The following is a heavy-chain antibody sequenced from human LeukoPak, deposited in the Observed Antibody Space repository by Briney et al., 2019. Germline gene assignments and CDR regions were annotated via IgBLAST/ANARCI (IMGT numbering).Heavy chain of an antibody. CDR3: ARLLWFGELHYYFDY. D-gene: IGHD3-10*01. J-gene: IGHJ4*02. Sequence: SETLSLTCTVSGGSISSYYWSWMRQPPGKGLEWIGYIYYSGSTNYNPSLKSRVTLSVDTSKNQFSLKLSSVTAADTAVYYCARLLWFGELHYYFDYWGQGTLVTVSS. V-gene: IGHV4-59*01. CDR1: GGSISSYY. CDR2: IYYSGST.